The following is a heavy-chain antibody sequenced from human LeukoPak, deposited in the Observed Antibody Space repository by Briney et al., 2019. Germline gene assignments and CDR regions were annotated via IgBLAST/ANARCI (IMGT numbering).Heavy chain of an antibody. Sequence: PSETLSLTCTVSAGSSGSGGYYWSWIRQPAGKGLEWIGRIYTSGSTNYNPSLKSRVTISVDTSKNQFSLKLSSVTAADTAVYYCARGGQWDSNLFYFDYWGQGTLVTVSS. CDR2: IYTSGST. J-gene: IGHJ4*02. V-gene: IGHV4-61*02. CDR1: AGSSGSGGYY. D-gene: IGHD4-11*01. CDR3: ARGGQWDSNLFYFDY.